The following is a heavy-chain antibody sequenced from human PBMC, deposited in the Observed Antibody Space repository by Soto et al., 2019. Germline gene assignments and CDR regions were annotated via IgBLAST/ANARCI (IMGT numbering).Heavy chain of an antibody. J-gene: IGHJ4*02. CDR2: INAGNGNT. D-gene: IGHD6-19*01. CDR1: GYTFTSYA. CDR3: ARGSGWYPPFDY. V-gene: IGHV1-3*05. Sequence: QVQLVQSGAEEKKPGASVKVSCKASGYTFTSYAMHWVRQAPGQRLEWMGWINAGNGNTKYSQKFQDRVTITRDTSASTAYMELSSLRSEDTAVYYCARGSGWYPPFDYWGQGTLVTVSS.